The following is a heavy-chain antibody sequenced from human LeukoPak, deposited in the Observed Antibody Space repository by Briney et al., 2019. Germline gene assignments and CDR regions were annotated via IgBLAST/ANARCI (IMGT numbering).Heavy chain of an antibody. CDR1: GFTFSSYS. Sequence: GGSLRLSCAASGFTFSSYSMNWVRQAPGKGLEWVAVISYDGSNKYYADSVKGRFTISRDNSKNTLYLQMNSLRAEDTAVYYCAKGEVSGVRLLGYWGQGTLVIVSS. V-gene: IGHV3-30*18. J-gene: IGHJ4*02. CDR3: AKGEVSGVRLLGY. CDR2: ISYDGSNK. D-gene: IGHD1-26*01.